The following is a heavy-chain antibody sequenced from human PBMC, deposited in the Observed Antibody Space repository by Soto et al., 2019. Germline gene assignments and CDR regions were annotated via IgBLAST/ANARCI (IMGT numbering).Heavy chain of an antibody. J-gene: IGHJ6*02. CDR1: GYTFTSYD. V-gene: IGHV1-8*01. Sequence: QVQLVQSGAEVKKPGASVKVSCKASGYTFTSYDINWVRQATGQGLEWMGWMNPNSGNTGYAQKFQGRVTMTRNTSRSTAYMERSSLRSEDTAVYYCARWPDGYYYYGMDVWGQGTTVTVSS. CDR3: ARWPDGYYYYGMDV. CDR2: MNPNSGNT.